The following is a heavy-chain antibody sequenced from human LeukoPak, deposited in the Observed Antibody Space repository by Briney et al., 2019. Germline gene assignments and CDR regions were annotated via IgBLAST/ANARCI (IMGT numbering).Heavy chain of an antibody. D-gene: IGHD3-22*01. V-gene: IGHV3-21*01. J-gene: IGHJ4*02. Sequence: GGSLRLSCAASGFNFSSYSMNWVRQAPGKGLEWVSSISSSSSYIYYADSVKGRFTISRDNAKNSLYLQMNSLRAEDTAVYYCARDPHTYYYDSSRGFLFDYWGQGTLVTVSS. CDR2: ISSSSSYI. CDR1: GFNFSSYS. CDR3: ARDPHTYYYDSSRGFLFDY.